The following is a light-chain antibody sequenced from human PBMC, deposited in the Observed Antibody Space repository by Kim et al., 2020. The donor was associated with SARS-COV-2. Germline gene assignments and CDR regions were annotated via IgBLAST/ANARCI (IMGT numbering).Light chain of an antibody. CDR3: SSYAGSDIHYV. V-gene: IGLV2-8*01. CDR1: RSDGGGYGF. CDR2: EVT. J-gene: IGLJ1*01. Sequence: QSVTISCKGTRSDGGGYGFVSWYQQHPGKAPKLILSEVTKRPAGVPDRFSGSKSGNTASLTVSGLQAEDEADYYCSSYAGSDIHYVFGTGTKVTVL.